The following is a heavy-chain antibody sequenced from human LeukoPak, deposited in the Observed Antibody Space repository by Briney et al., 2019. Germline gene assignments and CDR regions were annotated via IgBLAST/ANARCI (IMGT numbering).Heavy chain of an antibody. D-gene: IGHD3-3*01. V-gene: IGHV3-66*01. Sequence: PGGSLRLSCAASGFTVSSNYMSWVRQAPGKGLGWVSVIYNGGSTYYADSVKGRFTISRDNSKNTLYLQMNSLRAEDTAVYYCAKDPSYYDFWSGSSPNWYFDLWGRGTLVTV. J-gene: IGHJ2*01. CDR1: GFTVSSNY. CDR2: IYNGGST. CDR3: AKDPSYYDFWSGSSPNWYFDL.